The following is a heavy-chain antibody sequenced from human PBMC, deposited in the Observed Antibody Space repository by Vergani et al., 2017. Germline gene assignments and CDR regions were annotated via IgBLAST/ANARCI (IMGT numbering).Heavy chain of an antibody. CDR2: IHPADSDT. J-gene: IGHJ4*02. Sequence: EVQLVQSGAEVKKPGVSLTISCQISGYSFTNYWIVWVRQMPGKGLEWMGIIHPADSDTRYSPSFQGQVTISVDKSISTAYLQRSSLSASDSAMYYCARLXGRDSSGSKYFDYWGQGTLVTVSS. D-gene: IGHD3-22*01. V-gene: IGHV5-51*01. CDR3: ARLXGRDSSGSKYFDY. CDR1: GYSFTNYW.